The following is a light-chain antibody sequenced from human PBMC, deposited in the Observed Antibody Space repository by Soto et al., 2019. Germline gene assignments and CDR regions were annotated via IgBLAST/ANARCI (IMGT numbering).Light chain of an antibody. V-gene: IGKV3-20*01. Sequence: EIVLTQSPGTLSLSPGERATLSCRASQSVSSTYLAWYQQKPGQAPRLLISDVSSRATGIPDRFSGSGSGTDFTLTISRLEPEDFAVYYCQQYGSSPCTFGPGTKVHIK. CDR1: QSVSSTY. CDR3: QQYGSSPCT. J-gene: IGKJ3*01. CDR2: DVS.